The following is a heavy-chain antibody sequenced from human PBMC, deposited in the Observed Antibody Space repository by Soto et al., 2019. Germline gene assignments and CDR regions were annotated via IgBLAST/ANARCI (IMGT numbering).Heavy chain of an antibody. CDR2: IYHSGST. CDR3: ARRGADYGDYFDY. CDR1: GYSTSSGYY. V-gene: IGHV4-38-2*01. D-gene: IGHD4-17*01. J-gene: IGHJ4*02. Sequence: LSLTCAVSGYSTSSGYYWGWIRQPPGKGLEWIGSIYHSGSTYYNPSLKSRVTISVDTSKNQFSLKLSSVTAADTAVYYCARRGADYGDYFDYWGQGTLVTVSS.